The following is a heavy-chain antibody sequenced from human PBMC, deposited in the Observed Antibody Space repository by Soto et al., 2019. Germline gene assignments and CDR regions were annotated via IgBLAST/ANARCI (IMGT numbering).Heavy chain of an antibody. CDR2: INANGTEK. D-gene: IGHD2-15*01. Sequence: PGGSLRLSCAASGFTFSSYAMSWVRQAPGKGLEWAANINANGTEKNYVDSVKGRFTISRDNARNSLLLQMNNLRAEDTALYYCARDLGYCSGGTCYTVLDYWGQGILVTVSS. J-gene: IGHJ4*02. CDR1: GFTFSSYA. CDR3: ARDLGYCSGGTCYTVLDY. V-gene: IGHV3-7*01.